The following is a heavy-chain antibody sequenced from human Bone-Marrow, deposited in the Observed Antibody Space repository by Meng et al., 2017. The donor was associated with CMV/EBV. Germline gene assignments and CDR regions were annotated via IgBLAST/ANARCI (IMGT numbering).Heavy chain of an antibody. V-gene: IGHV3-7*01. J-gene: IGHJ3*02. D-gene: IGHD2-21*01. CDR3: ARVFAREGSAFNAFDI. CDR2: IKQDGSAE. Sequence: GESLKISCAASGFTFSDARMNWVRQAPGKGLEWVANIKQDGSAEEYVDSVKGRFIISRDNGKNSLYLQVNNLRVEDTAVYYCARVFAREGSAFNAFDIWGRGTMVTVSS. CDR1: GFTFSDAR.